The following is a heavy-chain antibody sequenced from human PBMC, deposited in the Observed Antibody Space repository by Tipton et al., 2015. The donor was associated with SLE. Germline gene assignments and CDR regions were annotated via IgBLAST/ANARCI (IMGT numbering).Heavy chain of an antibody. CDR2: ISGSGGST. CDR3: ARDSKVFQAFDI. CDR1: GGTFSSYA. D-gene: IGHD2-21*01. J-gene: IGHJ3*02. Sequence: VQLVQSGAEVKKPGSSVKVSCKASGGTFSSYAMSWVRQAPGKGLEWVSAISGSGGSTYYADSVKGRFTISRDNSKNTLYLQMNSLRAEDTAVYYCARDSKVFQAFDIWGQGTMVTVSS. V-gene: IGHV3-23*04.